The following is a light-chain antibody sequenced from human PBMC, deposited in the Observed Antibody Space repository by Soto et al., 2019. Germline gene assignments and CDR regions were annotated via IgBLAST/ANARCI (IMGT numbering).Light chain of an antibody. CDR1: QNILYSSNNKNY. Sequence: DIVLTQSPDSLAVSLGERATINCKSSQNILYSSNNKNYLAWYQQKPGQPPKLLIYWASTRESGVPDRFSGGGSATDFTLTISSLQAEDVAVYYCQQYYNTPLTFGGGTKVAIK. CDR2: WAS. V-gene: IGKV4-1*01. J-gene: IGKJ4*01. CDR3: QQYYNTPLT.